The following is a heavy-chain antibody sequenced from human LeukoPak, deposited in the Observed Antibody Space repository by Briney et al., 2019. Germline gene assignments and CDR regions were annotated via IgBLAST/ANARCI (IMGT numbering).Heavy chain of an antibody. CDR1: GGSISRSNYY. J-gene: IGHJ5*02. CDR3: ARGVAAAGTDWFDP. D-gene: IGHD6-13*01. CDR2: IYHSGST. V-gene: IGHV4-39*07. Sequence: PSETLSLTCTVSGGSISRSNYYWVWLRQPPGKGLEWIGEIYHSGSTNYNPSLKSRVTISVDKSKNQFSLKLSSVTAADTAVYYCARGVAAAGTDWFDPWGQGTLVTVSS.